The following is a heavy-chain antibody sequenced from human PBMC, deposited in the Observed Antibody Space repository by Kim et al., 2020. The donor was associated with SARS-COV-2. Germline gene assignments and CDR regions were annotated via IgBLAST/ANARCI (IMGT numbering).Heavy chain of an antibody. CDR3: ARLSYYDSSGYLSVYFDY. Sequence: SETLSLTCTVSGGSISSSSYYWGWIRQPPGKGLEWIGSIYYSGSTYYNPSLKSRVTISVDTSKNQFSLKLSSVTAADTAVYYCARLSYYDSSGYLSVYFDYWGQGTLVTVSS. D-gene: IGHD3-22*01. CDR1: GGSISSSSYY. CDR2: IYYSGST. V-gene: IGHV4-39*01. J-gene: IGHJ4*02.